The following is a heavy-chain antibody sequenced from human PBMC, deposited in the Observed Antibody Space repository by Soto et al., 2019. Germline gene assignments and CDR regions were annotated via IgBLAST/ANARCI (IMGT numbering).Heavy chain of an antibody. CDR1: GYTFTSYD. J-gene: IGHJ6*02. D-gene: IGHD3-10*01. Sequence: GASVKVSCKASGYTFTSYDINWVRQATGQGLEWMGWMNPNSGNTGYAQKFQDRVTLTRDTSASTTYMELSSLRSEDTAIFYCARATYTSGGSPTFAMDVWGQGTTVTVSS. CDR2: MNPNSGNT. V-gene: IGHV1-8*01. CDR3: ARATYTSGGSPTFAMDV.